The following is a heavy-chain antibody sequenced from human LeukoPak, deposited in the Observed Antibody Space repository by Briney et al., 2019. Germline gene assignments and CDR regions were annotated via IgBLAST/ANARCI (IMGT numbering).Heavy chain of an antibody. J-gene: IGHJ6*02. Sequence: ASVKVSCKASGYSFTSYYMHWVRQAPGQGLEWMGIINPTGGHSSYAQKFQGRLTMTRDPSTSTVYMELSSLRSEDTAEYFCARGMSELYYYCMDVWGQGTAVTVSS. CDR1: GYSFTSYY. D-gene: IGHD3-16*01. V-gene: IGHV1-46*01. CDR2: INPTGGHS. CDR3: ARGMSELYYYCMDV.